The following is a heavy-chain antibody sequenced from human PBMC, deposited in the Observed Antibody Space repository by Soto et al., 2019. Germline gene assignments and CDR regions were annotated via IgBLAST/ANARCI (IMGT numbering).Heavy chain of an antibody. Sequence: QVPLVQSGAEVKKPGSSVKVSCKASGGTFSSYAISWVRQAPGQGLEWMGGIIPIFGTANYAQKFQGRVTITADESTSTAYMELSSLRSEDTAVYYCAREAVGGPRQWYFDLWGRGTLVTVSS. D-gene: IGHD1-26*01. J-gene: IGHJ2*01. CDR3: AREAVGGPRQWYFDL. CDR1: GGTFSSYA. V-gene: IGHV1-69*01. CDR2: IIPIFGTA.